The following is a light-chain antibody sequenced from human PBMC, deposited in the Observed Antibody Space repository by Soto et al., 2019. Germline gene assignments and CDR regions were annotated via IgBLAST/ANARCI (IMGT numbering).Light chain of an antibody. CDR3: QQYFNTPLT. CDR1: QSLLNTSKNKGS. J-gene: IGKJ1*01. Sequence: DVVMTQSPDSLAVSLGERATINCKSSQSLLNTSKNKGSLAWYQQKPGQPPKLLLYWASTRDSGVPDRFSGSGSGTDFTLTISSLQADDVAVYFCQQYFNTPLTFGQATKVEIK. CDR2: WAS. V-gene: IGKV4-1*01.